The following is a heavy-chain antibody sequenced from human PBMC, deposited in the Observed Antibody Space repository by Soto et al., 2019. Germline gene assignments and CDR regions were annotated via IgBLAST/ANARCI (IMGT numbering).Heavy chain of an antibody. Sequence: GGSLTLSCAASGFGFSNAWMSWVPQALGKEVEWVGRIKSKTDGGTTDYAATVKGRFTSSRDDSKNTLYRRTRSLNNEDTAVYYCTTDQWELLLRFDYWRQGSRVTVSS. V-gene: IGHV3-15*01. CDR3: TTDQWELLLRFDY. CDR1: GFGFSNAW. D-gene: IGHD1-26*01. J-gene: IGHJ4*02. CDR2: IKSKTDGGTT.